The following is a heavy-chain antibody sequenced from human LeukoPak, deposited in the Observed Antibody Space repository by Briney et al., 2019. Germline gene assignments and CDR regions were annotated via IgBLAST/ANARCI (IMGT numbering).Heavy chain of an antibody. D-gene: IGHD3-22*01. Sequence: PSETLSLTCTVSGGSISSYYWSWIRQPPGKGLEWIGYIYYSGSTNYNPSLKSRVTISVDTSKNQSSLKLSSVTAADTAVYYCAREEHYYDSSGYYYYFDYWGQGTLVTVSS. CDR1: GGSISSYY. CDR3: AREEHYYDSSGYYYYFDY. V-gene: IGHV4-59*01. J-gene: IGHJ4*02. CDR2: IYYSGST.